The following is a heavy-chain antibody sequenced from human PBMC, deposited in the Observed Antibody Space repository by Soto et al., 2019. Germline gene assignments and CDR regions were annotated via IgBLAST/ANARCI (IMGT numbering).Heavy chain of an antibody. CDR3: AHAYGGRSLY. J-gene: IGHJ4*02. CDR2: IYWEDTK. D-gene: IGHD1-26*01. Sequence: QITLKESGPTLVKPTQTLTLTCTFSGFSLPTDRVGVGWIRQPPGKALQWLAVIYWEDTKTYRPSLKSRLTIPKATSKNQVALTMTDMDPVDTASYYCAHAYGGRSLYWGQGTLVTVSS. CDR1: GFSLPTDRVG. V-gene: IGHV2-5*02.